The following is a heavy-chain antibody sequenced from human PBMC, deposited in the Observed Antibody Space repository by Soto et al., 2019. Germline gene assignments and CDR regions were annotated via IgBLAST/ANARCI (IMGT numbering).Heavy chain of an antibody. D-gene: IGHD6-13*01. CDR2: IRSSGSPK. CDR3: ARDSSSWSDAFDI. J-gene: IGHJ3*02. CDR1: GFTLSDYY. Sequence: GGSLRLSCAASGFTLSDYYMSWIRQAPGKGLEWVSYIRSSGSPKYYADSVKGRFTISRDNAKNSLYLQMNSLRAEDTAVYYCARDSSSWSDAFDIWGQGTMVTVSS. V-gene: IGHV3-11*01.